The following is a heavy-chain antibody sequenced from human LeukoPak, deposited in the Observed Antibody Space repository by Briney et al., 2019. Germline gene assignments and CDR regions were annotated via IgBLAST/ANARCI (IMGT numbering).Heavy chain of an antibody. V-gene: IGHV4-4*07. CDR2: IYTSGST. CDR1: GGSISSYY. J-gene: IGHJ3*02. D-gene: IGHD6-13*01. CDR3: ARQLVATRRGDAFDI. Sequence: SETLSLTCTVSGGSISSYYWSWIRQPAGKGLEWIGRIYTSGSTNYNPSLKSRVTMSVDTSKNQFSLKLSSVTAADTAVYYCARQLVATRRGDAFDIWGQGTMVTVSS.